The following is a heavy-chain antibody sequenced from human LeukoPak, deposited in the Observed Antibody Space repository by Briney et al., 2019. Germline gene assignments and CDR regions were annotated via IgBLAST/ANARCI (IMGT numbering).Heavy chain of an antibody. CDR1: EFSVGSNY. J-gene: IGHJ4*02. CDR2: IYSGGST. CDR3: ASLIVATTYFDY. V-gene: IGHV3-66*01. D-gene: IGHD5-12*01. Sequence: PGGSLRLSCAASEFSVGSNYMTWVRQAPGKGLEWVSLIYSGGSTYYADSVKGRFTISRDNSKNTLYLQMNSLRAEDTAVYYCASLIVATTYFDYWGQGTLVTVSS.